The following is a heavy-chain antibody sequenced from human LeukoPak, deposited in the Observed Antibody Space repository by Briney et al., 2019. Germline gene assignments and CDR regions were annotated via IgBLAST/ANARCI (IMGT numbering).Heavy chain of an antibody. CDR2: IIPIFGTA. CDR1: VGTFSSYA. D-gene: IGHD5-24*01. J-gene: IGHJ4*02. Sequence: SSVKVSCKASVGTFSSYAISWVRQAPGQGLEWMGGIIPIFGTANYAQKFQGRVTITTDESTSTAYMELSSLRSEDTAVYYCARGGRDGYNYYFDCWGQGTLVTVSS. V-gene: IGHV1-69*05. CDR3: ARGGRDGYNYYFDC.